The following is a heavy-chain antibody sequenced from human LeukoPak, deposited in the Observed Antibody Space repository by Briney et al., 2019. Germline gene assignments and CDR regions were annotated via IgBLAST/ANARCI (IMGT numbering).Heavy chain of an antibody. D-gene: IGHD6-19*01. CDR2: ISDSGGST. CDR3: AKDLSRAVAADWFDP. Sequence: PGGSLRLSCAGSGFSFNYYDMNWVRQAPGKGLEWVSAISDSGGSTYYADSVKGRFTISRDNSKNTLYLQMTNLRAADTAVYYCAKDLSRAVAADWFDPWDQGSLVTVSS. CDR1: GFSFNYYD. J-gene: IGHJ5*02. V-gene: IGHV3-23*01.